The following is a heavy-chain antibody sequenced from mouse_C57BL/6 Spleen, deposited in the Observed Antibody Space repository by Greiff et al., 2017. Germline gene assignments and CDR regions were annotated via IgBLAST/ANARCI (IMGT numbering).Heavy chain of an antibody. D-gene: IGHD3-2*02. CDR3: ARARQLRLLYFDY. J-gene: IGHJ2*01. Sequence: EVKLMESGGGLVKPGGSLKLSCAASGFTFSDYGMHWVRQAPEKGLEWVAYISSGSSTIYYADTVKGRFTISRDNAKNTLFLQMTSLRSEDTAMYYCARARQLRLLYFDYWGQGTTLTVSS. V-gene: IGHV5-17*01. CDR1: GFTFSDYG. CDR2: ISSGSSTI.